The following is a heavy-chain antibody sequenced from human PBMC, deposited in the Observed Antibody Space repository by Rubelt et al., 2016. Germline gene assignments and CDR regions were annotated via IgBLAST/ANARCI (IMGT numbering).Heavy chain of an antibody. CDR2: IYHSGST. D-gene: IGHD6-6*01. J-gene: IGHJ6*02. Sequence: QLQLQESGPGLVKPSETLSLTCTVSGGSISSSTYYWGWIRQPPGKGLEWIGSIYHSGSTYSNPSLKSRVIISLDTPMTQFSLTLGSVTAADTAVYYCAGHDSSSSSGPTYGRDVWGQGTTVTVAS. V-gene: IGHV4-39*01. CDR3: AGHDSSSSSGPTYGRDV. CDR1: GGSISSSTYY.